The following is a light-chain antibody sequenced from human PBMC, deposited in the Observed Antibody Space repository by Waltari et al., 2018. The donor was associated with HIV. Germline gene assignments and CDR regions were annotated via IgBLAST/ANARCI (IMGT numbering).Light chain of an antibody. Sequence: QSALTQPASVSGSPGQSITISCTGTSSDIGGYNHVSWYQQHPGKVPKLILYDVTIRPSGGSYRFSGSKSGNTASLTISGLQAEDEADYYCSSYTSSSTYVFGTGTKVTVL. CDR2: DVT. J-gene: IGLJ1*01. CDR1: SSDIGGYNH. V-gene: IGLV2-14*01. CDR3: SSYTSSSTYV.